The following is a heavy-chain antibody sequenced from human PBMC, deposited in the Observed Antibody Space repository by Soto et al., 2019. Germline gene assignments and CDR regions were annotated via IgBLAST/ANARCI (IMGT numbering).Heavy chain of an antibody. D-gene: IGHD4-17*01. CDR2: IYYSGST. CDR3: ARGGGPTVIPETYNWFDP. CDR1: GGSISSGGYY. V-gene: IGHV4-31*03. Sequence: SETLSLTCTVSGGSISSGGYYWSWIRQHPGKGLEWIGYIYYSGSTYYNPSLKSRVTISVDTSKNQFSLKLSSVTAADTAVYYCARGGGPTVIPETYNWFDPWGQGTLVTVSS. J-gene: IGHJ5*02.